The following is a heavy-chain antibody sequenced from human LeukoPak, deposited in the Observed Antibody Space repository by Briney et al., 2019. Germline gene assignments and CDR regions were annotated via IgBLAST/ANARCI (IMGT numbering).Heavy chain of an antibody. J-gene: IGHJ2*01. CDR2: ISASGGST. CDR1: GFTFSSYA. CDR3: AKDKYCSGGSCYLYWYFDL. D-gene: IGHD2-15*01. Sequence: PGGSLRLSCAASGFTFSSYAMSWVRQAPGKGLEWVSAISASGGSTYYADSVKGRFTISRDNSKNTLYLQMSSLRAGDTAVYYCAKDKYCSGGSCYLYWYFDLWGRGTLVTVSS. V-gene: IGHV3-23*01.